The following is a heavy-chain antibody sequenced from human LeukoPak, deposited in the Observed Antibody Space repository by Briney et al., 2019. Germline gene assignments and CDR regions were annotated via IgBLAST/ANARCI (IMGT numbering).Heavy chain of an antibody. V-gene: IGHV1-18*01. CDR2: ISAYNGNT. CDR3: ARDSIAARRGAPGY. D-gene: IGHD6-6*01. CDR1: GYTFTSYG. J-gene: IGHJ4*02. Sequence: ASVKVSCKASGYTFTSYGISWVRQAPGQGLEWMGWISAYNGNTNYAQKLQGRVTMTTDTSTSTAYMELRSLRSDDTAVYYCARDSIAARRGAPGYWGQGTLVTVSS.